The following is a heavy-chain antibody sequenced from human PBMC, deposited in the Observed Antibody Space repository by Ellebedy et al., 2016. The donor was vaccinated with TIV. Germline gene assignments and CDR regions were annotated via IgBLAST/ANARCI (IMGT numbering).Heavy chain of an antibody. D-gene: IGHD2-21*02. CDR2: IYPGDSDT. CDR1: GYTLGNYW. Sequence: GESLKISCKGSGYTLGNYWIAWVRLMPGKGLEWMGIIYPGDSDTRYSPSFQGQVTISADKSIITAYLQWSSLKASDSAIYYCARGTGGVTHFDYWGQGTLVTVSS. CDR3: ARGTGGVTHFDY. J-gene: IGHJ4*02. V-gene: IGHV5-51*01.